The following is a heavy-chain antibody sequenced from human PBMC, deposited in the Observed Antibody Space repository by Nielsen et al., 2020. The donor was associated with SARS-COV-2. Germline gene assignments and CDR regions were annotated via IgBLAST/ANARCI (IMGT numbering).Heavy chain of an antibody. Sequence: GESLKISCAASGFTFSSYAMSWVRQAPGKGLEWVSSISSSSSYIYYADSVKGRFTISRDNAKNSLYLQMNSLRAEDTAVYYCARGPYYYDSSGYYNPLFDYWGQGTLVTVSS. CDR2: ISSSSSYI. V-gene: IGHV3-21*01. CDR1: GFTFSSYA. J-gene: IGHJ4*02. CDR3: ARGPYYYDSSGYYNPLFDY. D-gene: IGHD3-22*01.